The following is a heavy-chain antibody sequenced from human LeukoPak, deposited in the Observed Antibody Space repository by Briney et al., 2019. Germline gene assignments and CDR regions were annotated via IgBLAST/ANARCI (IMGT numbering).Heavy chain of an antibody. CDR1: GGSNSYH. D-gene: IGHD6-13*01. J-gene: IGHJ3*02. CDR2: IYYSGGT. CDR3: ARHIYSSWDRAFDI. V-gene: IGHV4-59*08. Sequence: PSETLSLTCTVSGGSNSYHWSWVRQPPGKGLGWVGYIYYSGGTNYNPSLKSRLTISVDTSKNQFSLKLSSVTAADTAVYYCARHIYSSWDRAFDIWGQGTMVTVSS.